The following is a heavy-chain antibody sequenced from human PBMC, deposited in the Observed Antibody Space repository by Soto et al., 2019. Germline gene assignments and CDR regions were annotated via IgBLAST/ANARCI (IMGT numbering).Heavy chain of an antibody. J-gene: IGHJ4*02. V-gene: IGHV2-5*01. CDR3: ALYQLLYAGVHFFDS. D-gene: IGHD2-2*02. Sequence: GSGPTLVNPTQTLTLTCTFSGFSLSTSGVGVGWIRQPPGKALDWLALIYWNDDKHYSPSLKSRLTITKDTSKNQVVLTMTNMDPVDTATYYCALYQLLYAGVHFFDSWGQGTLVTVSS. CDR2: IYWNDDK. CDR1: GFSLSTSGVG.